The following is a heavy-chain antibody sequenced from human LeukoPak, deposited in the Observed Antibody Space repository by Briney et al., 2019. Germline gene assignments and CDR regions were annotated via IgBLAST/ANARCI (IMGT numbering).Heavy chain of an antibody. J-gene: IGHJ4*02. D-gene: IGHD4/OR15-4a*01. V-gene: IGHV4-4*02. CDR3: AQHDYGELDY. CDR1: GGSFNRTNW. CDR2: ISHSGST. Sequence: SETLSLTCAVSGGSFNRTNWWSWVRQPPGKGLEWIGEISHSGSTNYNPSLKRRVTISVDKSKNLVSLQLISVTAADTAVYFCAQHDYGELDYWGQGTLVTVSS.